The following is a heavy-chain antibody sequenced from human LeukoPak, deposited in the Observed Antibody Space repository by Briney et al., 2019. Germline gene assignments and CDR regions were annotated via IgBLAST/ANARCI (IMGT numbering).Heavy chain of an antibody. CDR3: ARGGFLVQNHFDP. CDR2: IHRSGST. V-gene: IGHV4-61*02. D-gene: IGHD3-3*01. J-gene: IGHJ5*02. Sequence: PSQTLSLTCTVSGGSISSGSYYWSWIRQPAGKGLEWIGRIHRSGSTAYNPSVKSRVTISVDTSKNQFSLKLNSMTAADTAVYYCARGGFLVQNHFDPWGQGTLVTVSS. CDR1: GGSISSGSYY.